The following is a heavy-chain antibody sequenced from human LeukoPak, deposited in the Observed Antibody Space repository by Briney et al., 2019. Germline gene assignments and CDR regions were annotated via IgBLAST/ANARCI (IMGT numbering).Heavy chain of an antibody. CDR1: GLTFSSHW. CDR2: IKGDGTST. J-gene: IGHJ4*02. D-gene: IGHD4-17*01. Sequence: GGSLRLSCAASGLTFSSHWMQWVRQGPGKGLVWVSGIKGDGTSTTYADSVKGRFTISRDNAKNTLYLQMNSLRAEDTAVYYCARSRTYGDYGRGLDYWGQGTLVTVSS. CDR3: ARSRTYGDYGRGLDY. V-gene: IGHV3-74*01.